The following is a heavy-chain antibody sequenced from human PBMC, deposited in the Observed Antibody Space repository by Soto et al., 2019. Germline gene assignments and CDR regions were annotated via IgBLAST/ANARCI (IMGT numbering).Heavy chain of an antibody. CDR3: ARGRGYQDAFDI. Sequence: SETLSLTCTVSGGSISSYYWSWIRQPPGKGLEWIGYIYYSGSTNYNPSLKSRVTISVDTSKNQFSLKPSSVTAADTAVYYCARGRGYQDAFDIWGQGTMVTVSS. D-gene: IGHD2-2*01. CDR1: GGSISSYY. J-gene: IGHJ3*02. V-gene: IGHV4-59*01. CDR2: IYYSGST.